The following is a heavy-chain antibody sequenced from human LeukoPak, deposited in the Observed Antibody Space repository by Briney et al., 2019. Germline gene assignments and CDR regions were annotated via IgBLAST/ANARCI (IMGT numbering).Heavy chain of an antibody. CDR3: ASGFDSSGYHYYSYFDY. V-gene: IGHV1-24*01. D-gene: IGHD3-22*01. Sequence: GASVKVSCKVSGYTLTELSMHWVRQAPGKGLEWMGGFDPEDGETIYAQKFQGRVTMTEDTSTDTAYMELSSLRSEDTAVYYCASGFDSSGYHYYSYFDYWGQGTLVTVSS. CDR2: FDPEDGET. J-gene: IGHJ4*02. CDR1: GYTLTELS.